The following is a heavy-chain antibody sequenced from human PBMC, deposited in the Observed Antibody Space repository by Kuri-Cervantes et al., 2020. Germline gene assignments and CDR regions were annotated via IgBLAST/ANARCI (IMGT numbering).Heavy chain of an antibody. D-gene: IGHD6-13*01. CDR1: GFTFSDYY. Sequence: GGSLRLSCAASGFTFSDYYMSWIRQAPGKGLEWVSHISSSGSTIYYADSVKGRFTISRDNSKNTLYLQMNSLRAEDTAVYSCAKGVAADYMDVWGKGTTVTVSS. CDR2: ISSSGSTI. J-gene: IGHJ6*03. CDR3: AKGVAADYMDV. V-gene: IGHV3-11*04.